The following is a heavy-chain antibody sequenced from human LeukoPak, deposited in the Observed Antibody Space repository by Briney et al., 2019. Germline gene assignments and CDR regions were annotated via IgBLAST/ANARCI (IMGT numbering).Heavy chain of an antibody. CDR1: GFTFSKDD. D-gene: IGHD2-15*01. Sequence: GSLRLSCAASGFTFSKDDFHWVRQAPGKGLEWVAAIGVTGDTYYADSVKGRFTISREDAANSLYLQMRSLGAGDTTLYYCTKEFCGSRAACAGGSYYDFLGRGALVTVSS. CDR2: IGVTGDT. J-gene: IGHJ2*01. V-gene: IGHV3-13*01. CDR3: TKEFCGSRAACAGGSYYDF.